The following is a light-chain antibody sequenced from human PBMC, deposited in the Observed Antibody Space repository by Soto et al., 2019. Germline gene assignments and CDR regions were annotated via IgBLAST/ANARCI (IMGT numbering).Light chain of an antibody. Sequence: DNRVTQSPSALSASVEDTVTITCRASQSFSTWLAWYQQKPGRAPKLLIYKASTLGSGVPARFSGSGSGTEFTLTISSLQPDDFATYYCQQSTSYLWPSGQGAKVDIK. CDR2: KAS. CDR1: QSFSTW. CDR3: QQSTSYLWP. V-gene: IGKV1-5*03. J-gene: IGKJ1*01.